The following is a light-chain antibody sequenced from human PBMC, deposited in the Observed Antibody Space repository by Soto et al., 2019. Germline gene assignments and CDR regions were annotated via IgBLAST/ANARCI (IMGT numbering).Light chain of an antibody. CDR1: QSVSSNY. Sequence: DIVLTQSPGTLSLSPGERATLSRRASQSVSSNYLAWYQQKPGQAPRLLIYGASSRATGIPDRFSGSGSGTDFTLTISRLEPEDFAVYYCQQYGSPWWTFGQGTKVEIK. V-gene: IGKV3-20*01. CDR3: QQYGSPWWT. CDR2: GAS. J-gene: IGKJ1*01.